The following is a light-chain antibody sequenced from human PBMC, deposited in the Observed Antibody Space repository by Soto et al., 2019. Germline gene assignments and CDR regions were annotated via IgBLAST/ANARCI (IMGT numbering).Light chain of an antibody. CDR3: CSYAGSRV. Sequence: QSALTQPASVSGSPGQSITISCTGTSSDVGSYNLVSWYQQHPGKAPKLMIYEGSKRPSGVSNRFSGSKSGNTASLTISGLQAEDEADYYCCSYAGSRVFGPGTKVTVL. V-gene: IGLV2-23*01. J-gene: IGLJ1*01. CDR1: SSDVGSYNL. CDR2: EGS.